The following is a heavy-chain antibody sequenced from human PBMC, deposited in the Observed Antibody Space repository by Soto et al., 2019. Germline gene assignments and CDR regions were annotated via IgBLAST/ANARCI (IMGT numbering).Heavy chain of an antibody. CDR2: IYSGGTT. J-gene: IGHJ4*02. V-gene: IGHV3-53*02. CDR3: ARGNSYGDYGRLVFDY. D-gene: IGHD4-17*01. CDR1: GFSVSSNY. Sequence: EVQLVETGGGLIQPGGSLRLSCAASGFSVSSNYMTWVRQAPGKGLEWVSVIYSGGTTYYGDSVKGRFTISRDNSKNTVSLQMNSLRADDTAVYYCARGNSYGDYGRLVFDYWGQGTLVTVSS.